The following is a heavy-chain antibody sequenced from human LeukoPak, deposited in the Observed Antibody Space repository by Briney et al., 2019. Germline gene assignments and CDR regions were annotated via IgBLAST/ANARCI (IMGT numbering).Heavy chain of an antibody. CDR2: IYYSGST. Sequence: ASQTLSLTCTVSGGSISSGSYYWSWIRQPPGKGLEWIGYIYYSGSTNYNPSLKSRVTISVDTSKNQFSLKLSSVTAADTAVYYCARDRGNWFDPWGQGTLVTVSS. CDR3: ARDRGNWFDP. V-gene: IGHV4-61*01. J-gene: IGHJ5*02. CDR1: GGSISSGSYY. D-gene: IGHD3-10*01.